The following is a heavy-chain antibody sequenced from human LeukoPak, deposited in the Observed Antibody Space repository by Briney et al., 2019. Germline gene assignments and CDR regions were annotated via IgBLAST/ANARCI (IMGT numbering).Heavy chain of an antibody. Sequence: GGSLRLSCAASGFTFSTYAMSWVRQAPGRGLEWVSTIGDSGDYTYYADSVKGRFTVSRDNSKSTLHLQMNSLRAEDTALYYCAKDVGSGTYYDYWGQGTLVTVSS. V-gene: IGHV3-23*01. CDR1: GFTFSTYA. CDR2: IGDSGDYT. J-gene: IGHJ4*02. D-gene: IGHD1-26*01. CDR3: AKDVGSGTYYDY.